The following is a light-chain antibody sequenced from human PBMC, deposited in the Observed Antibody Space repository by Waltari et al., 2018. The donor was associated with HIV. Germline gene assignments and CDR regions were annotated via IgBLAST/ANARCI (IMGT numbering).Light chain of an antibody. CDR1: TSDIRGYDY. V-gene: IGLV2-8*01. J-gene: IGLJ3*02. Sequence: QSSLTQTPSASGSPGQSVTVSCTDTTSDIRGYDYVSWYQHTPGKAPKLIIYELTKRPSGVPDRFSGSKSGNTASLTVSGLQAEDEADYYCSSYAGTNKVFGGGTKLTVL. CDR3: SSYAGTNKV. CDR2: ELT.